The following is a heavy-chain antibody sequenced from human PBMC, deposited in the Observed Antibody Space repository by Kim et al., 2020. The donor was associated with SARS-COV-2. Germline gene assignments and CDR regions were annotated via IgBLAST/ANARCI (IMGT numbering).Heavy chain of an antibody. V-gene: IGHV1-46*01. CDR3: ARDGRERWQSRDWFDP. J-gene: IGHJ5*02. D-gene: IGHD1-26*01. CDR2: ST. Sequence: STRYAQKFQGRVTMTRDTSTSTVYMELSSLRSEDTAVYYCARDGRERWQSRDWFDPWGQGTLVTVSS.